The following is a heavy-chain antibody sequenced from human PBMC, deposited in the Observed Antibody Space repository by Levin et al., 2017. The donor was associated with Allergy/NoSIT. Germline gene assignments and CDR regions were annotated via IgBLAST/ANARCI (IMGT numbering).Heavy chain of an antibody. CDR1: GGSISSSSYY. J-gene: IGHJ3*02. CDR2: IYYSGST. CDR3: ARDSGIAAAGSDAFDI. D-gene: IGHD6-13*01. V-gene: IGHV4-39*07. Sequence: SETLSLTCTVSGGSISSSSYYWGWIRQPPGKGLEWIGSIYYSGSTYYNPSLKSRVTISVDTSKNQFSLKLSSVTAADTAVYYCARDSGIAAAGSDAFDIWGQGTMVTVSS.